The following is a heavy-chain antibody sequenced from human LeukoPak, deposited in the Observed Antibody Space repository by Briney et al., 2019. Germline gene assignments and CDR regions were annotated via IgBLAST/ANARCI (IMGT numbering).Heavy chain of an antibody. D-gene: IGHD6-13*01. CDR3: ARDFSLSSSSGNY. J-gene: IGHJ4*02. V-gene: IGHV3-21*01. Sequence: GGSLRLSCAASGFTFSSYSMNWVRQAPGKGLEWVSSISSSSSYIYYADSVRGRFTISRDNAKNSLYLQMNSLRAEDTAVYYCARDFSLSSSSGNYWGQGTLVTVSS. CDR1: GFTFSSYS. CDR2: ISSSSSYI.